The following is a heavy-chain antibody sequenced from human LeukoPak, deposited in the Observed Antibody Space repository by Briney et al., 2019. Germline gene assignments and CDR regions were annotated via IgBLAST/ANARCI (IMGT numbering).Heavy chain of an antibody. J-gene: IGHJ4*02. Sequence: ASVKVSCKASGYTFTNYGISWVRQAPGQGLEWMGWINPNSGGTNYAQKFQGRVTMTRDTSISTAYMELSSLRSEGTAVYYCARDRPLAYCGGDCPYYFDYWGQGTLVTVSS. CDR1: GYTFTNYG. CDR3: ARDRPLAYCGGDCPYYFDY. D-gene: IGHD2-21*02. V-gene: IGHV1-2*02. CDR2: INPNSGGT.